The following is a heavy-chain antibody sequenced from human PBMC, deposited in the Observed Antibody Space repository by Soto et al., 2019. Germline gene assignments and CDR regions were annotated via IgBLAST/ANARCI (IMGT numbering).Heavy chain of an antibody. D-gene: IGHD6-13*01. CDR3: ARGGYSSSWYLSWFDP. J-gene: IGHJ5*02. CDR2: IIPIFDTT. V-gene: IGHV1-69*05. Sequence: GASVKVSCLGSGATFRSSVIICVRQAPGQGLEWMGGIIPIFDTTNYAQKFQGRVTMTRGTSISTAYMELSRLRSDDTAVYYCARGGYSSSWYLSWFDPWGQGTLVTVS. CDR1: GATFRSSV.